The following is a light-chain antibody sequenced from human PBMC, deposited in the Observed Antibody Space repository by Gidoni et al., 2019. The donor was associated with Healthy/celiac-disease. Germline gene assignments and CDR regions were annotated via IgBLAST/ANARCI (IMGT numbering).Light chain of an antibody. CDR2: GAS. CDR1: QSVSSSY. V-gene: IGKV3-20*01. CDR3: QQYGSSPHWT. J-gene: IGKJ1*01. Sequence: EIVLTQAPGSLPLSPGERATLPCRASQSVSSSYLAWYQQEHGQAPRLLIYGASSRATGIPDRFSGSGSGTDFTLTISRLEPEDFAVYYCQQYGSSPHWTFGQGTKVEIK.